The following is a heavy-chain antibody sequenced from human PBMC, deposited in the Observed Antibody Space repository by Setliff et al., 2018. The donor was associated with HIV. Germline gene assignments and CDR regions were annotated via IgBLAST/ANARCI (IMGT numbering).Heavy chain of an antibody. CDR2: VDTARGQP. D-gene: IGHD4-17*01. V-gene: IGHV1-3*04. Sequence: ASVKVFCKASGYTFTDYAIHWLRQAPGQRPECMGWVDTARGQPTYSKNFQGRVTFSADRATNTVYLELTNLKSQDAAVYFCARDGPSFTVTMLDSWGQGTLVTVSS. CDR1: GYTFTDYA. J-gene: IGHJ4*02. CDR3: ARDGPSFTVTMLDS.